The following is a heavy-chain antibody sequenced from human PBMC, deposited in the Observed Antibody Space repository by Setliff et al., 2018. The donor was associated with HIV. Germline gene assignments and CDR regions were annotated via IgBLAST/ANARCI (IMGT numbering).Heavy chain of an antibody. D-gene: IGHD3-22*01. CDR1: GFTFSIYA. V-gene: IGHV3-30*04. CDR3: ARGYCDTSGCLRGGDVS. Sequence: PGGSLRLSCAASGFTFSIYAIHWVRQAPGKGLEWVAVISYDGSDKYYADSVKGRFTIYRDNSKNTLYRQMNSRRTEDTAVYYCARGYCDTSGCLRGGDVSWGQGTRVTGAS. CDR2: ISYDGSDK. J-gene: IGHJ5*02.